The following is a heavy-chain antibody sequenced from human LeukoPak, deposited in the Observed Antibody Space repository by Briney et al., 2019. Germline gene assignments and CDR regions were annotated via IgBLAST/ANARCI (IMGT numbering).Heavy chain of an antibody. CDR2: ISYDGSNK. Sequence: PGGSLRLSCAASGFTFSSYAMHWVRQAPGKGLEWVAVISYDGSNKYYADSVKGRFTISRDNSKNTLCLQMNSLRAEDTAVYYCALLWFGQQNLWGQGTLVTVSS. CDR1: GFTFSSYA. J-gene: IGHJ5*02. V-gene: IGHV3-30-3*01. D-gene: IGHD3-10*01. CDR3: ALLWFGQQNL.